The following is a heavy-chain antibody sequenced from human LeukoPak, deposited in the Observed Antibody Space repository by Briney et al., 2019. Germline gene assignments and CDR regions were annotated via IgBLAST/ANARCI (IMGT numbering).Heavy chain of an antibody. CDR2: IRDDGRNK. D-gene: IGHD5-24*01. CDR3: AKDLEMATILAFDI. J-gene: IGHJ3*02. CDR1: GFTFSSYG. Sequence: PGGSLRLSCAASGFTFSSYGMHWVRQAPGKGLEWGAFIRDDGRNKYYADSVKCRFTISRANSNYTLNLQMKRLRAEDAAAYHCAKDLEMATILAFDIWGQGTMVTVSS. V-gene: IGHV3-30*02.